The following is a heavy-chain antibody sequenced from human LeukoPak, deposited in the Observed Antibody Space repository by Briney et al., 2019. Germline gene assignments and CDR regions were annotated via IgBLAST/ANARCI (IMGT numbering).Heavy chain of an antibody. V-gene: IGHV1-18*01. Sequence: ASVKVSCKASGYTFTTSGITWVRQAPGQGLEWMGWISGYNGHTKYGQDFQGRVTMTTDTSTTTAYMELRSLRSADTAVYYRARGGRGGNNHFDYWGQGTLVTVSS. D-gene: IGHD1/OR15-1a*01. J-gene: IGHJ4*02. CDR3: ARGGRGGNNHFDY. CDR1: GYTFTTSG. CDR2: ISGYNGHT.